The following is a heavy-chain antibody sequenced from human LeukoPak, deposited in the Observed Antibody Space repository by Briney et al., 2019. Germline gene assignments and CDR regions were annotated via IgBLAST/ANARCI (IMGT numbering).Heavy chain of an antibody. Sequence: GGSLRLSCVGSGFILSDYWMHWVRQTPGKGLMWVSRITSDGSTTWYADSVKGRFTVSRDNAKNTLFLEMNSLRDEDTAVYYCAGDYIWGRLVWGQGTLVTVSS. CDR1: GFILSDYW. D-gene: IGHD3-16*01. CDR3: AGDYIWGRLV. J-gene: IGHJ4*01. V-gene: IGHV3-74*01. CDR2: ITSDGSTT.